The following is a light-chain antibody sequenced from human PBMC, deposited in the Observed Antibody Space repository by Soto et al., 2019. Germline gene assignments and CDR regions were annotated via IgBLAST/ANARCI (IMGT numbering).Light chain of an antibody. CDR1: HSVAIS. CDR3: QQYHYWPIN. Sequence: ERVMTKSPATLSASPVEIVTLCFMSSHSVAISVAWYQQKPGQAPRLILYGASTRATGFPARFSGSGSGTEFTLTISSLQSEDFAVYLCQQYHYWPINFGQGTRREIK. J-gene: IGKJ5*01. CDR2: GAS. V-gene: IGKV3-15*01.